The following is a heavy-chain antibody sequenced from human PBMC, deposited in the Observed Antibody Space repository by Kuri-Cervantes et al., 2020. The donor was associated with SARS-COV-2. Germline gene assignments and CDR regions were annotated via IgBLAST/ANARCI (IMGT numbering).Heavy chain of an antibody. V-gene: IGHV1-2*02. CDR2: INPNSGGT. CDR1: GYTFTGYY. CDR3: ARDWLRGVIHY. D-gene: IGHD3-10*01. Sequence: ASVNVSCKASGYTFTGYYMHWVRQAPGQGLAWMGWINPNSGGTNYAQKFQGRVTMTSDTSISTAYMELSKLRSDDTAVYYCARDWLRGVIHYWGQGTLVTVSS. J-gene: IGHJ4*02.